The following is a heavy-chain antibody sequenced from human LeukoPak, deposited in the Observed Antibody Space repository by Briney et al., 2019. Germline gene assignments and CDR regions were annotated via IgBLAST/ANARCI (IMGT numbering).Heavy chain of an antibody. CDR2: IYHSGST. J-gene: IGHJ4*02. Sequence: SETLSLTCAVSGGSISSSNWWSWVRQPPGKGLEWIGEIYHSGSTNYNPSLKSRVTISVDKSKNQFSLKLRSVTAADTAVYYCARGSMVRGPRRFDYWGQGTLVTVSS. D-gene: IGHD3-10*01. V-gene: IGHV4-4*02. CDR3: ARGSMVRGPRRFDY. CDR1: GGSISSSNW.